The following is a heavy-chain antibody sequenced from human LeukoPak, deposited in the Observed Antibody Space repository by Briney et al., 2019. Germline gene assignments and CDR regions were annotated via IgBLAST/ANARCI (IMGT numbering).Heavy chain of an antibody. V-gene: IGHV3-23*01. D-gene: IGHD2-2*01. Sequence: GGSLRLSCAASGFTFSNYAMNWVRQAPGKGLEWVSTISGTGDSTYYADSVKGRFTISRDNSRNTLYLQISSLRAEDTAVYYCAKGAGEYVVPALFDPWGQGTLVTVSS. J-gene: IGHJ5*02. CDR1: GFTFSNYA. CDR3: AKGAGEYVVPALFDP. CDR2: ISGTGDST.